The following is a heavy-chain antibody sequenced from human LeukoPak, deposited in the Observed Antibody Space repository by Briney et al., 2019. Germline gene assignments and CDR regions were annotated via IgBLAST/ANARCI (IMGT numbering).Heavy chain of an antibody. D-gene: IGHD3-22*01. Sequence: GGSLRLSCAASGFTFTTYWMHWVRQTPGKGLEWVANIKQDGSEKYYVDSVKGRFTISRDNAKNSLYLQMNSLRAEDTAVYYCARGDYYDSSGYYWDYWGQGTLVTVSS. J-gene: IGHJ4*02. CDR1: GFTFTTYW. CDR2: IKQDGSEK. CDR3: ARGDYYDSSGYYWDY. V-gene: IGHV3-7*04.